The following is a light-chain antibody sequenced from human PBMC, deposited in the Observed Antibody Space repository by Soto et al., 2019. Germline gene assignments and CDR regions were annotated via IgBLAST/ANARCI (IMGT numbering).Light chain of an antibody. CDR3: SSYTSTSTPCV. V-gene: IGLV2-14*01. CDR2: EVS. CDR1: SSDVGGYNY. J-gene: IGLJ1*01. Sequence: QSALTQPASVSGSPGQSITISCTGTSSDVGGYNYVSWYQLHPGKAPKLIIYEVSLRPSGASNHFSGYKSGNTPSLTISGLQAEDEADYYCSSYTSTSTPCVFGTGTKVTVL.